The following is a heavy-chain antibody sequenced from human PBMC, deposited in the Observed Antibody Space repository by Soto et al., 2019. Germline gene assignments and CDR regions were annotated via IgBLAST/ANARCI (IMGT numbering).Heavy chain of an antibody. CDR3: AREGYSSGWYWFDP. CDR2: ISTYNGNT. CDR1: GYIFTSYG. Sequence: GASVKVSCKASGYIFTSYGINWVRQAPGQGLEWMGWISTYNGNTNYAQKLQGRVTMTTDSSTSTAYMELRSLRSDDTAVYYCAREGYSSGWYWFDPWGQGTLVTVSS. D-gene: IGHD6-19*01. J-gene: IGHJ5*02. V-gene: IGHV1-18*01.